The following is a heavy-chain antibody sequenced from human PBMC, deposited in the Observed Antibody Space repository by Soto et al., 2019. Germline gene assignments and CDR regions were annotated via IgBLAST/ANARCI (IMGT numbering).Heavy chain of an antibody. Sequence: PSETLSLTCTVSGGSISSGDYYWSWIRQPPGKGLEWIGYIYYSGSTYYNPSLKSRVTISVDTSKNQFSLKLSSVTAADTAVYYCARGGDSSSWYTGGWFCAFDIWGQGTMVTVS. J-gene: IGHJ3*02. CDR3: ARGGDSSSWYTGGWFCAFDI. D-gene: IGHD6-13*01. V-gene: IGHV4-30-4*01. CDR2: IYYSGST. CDR1: GGSISSGDYY.